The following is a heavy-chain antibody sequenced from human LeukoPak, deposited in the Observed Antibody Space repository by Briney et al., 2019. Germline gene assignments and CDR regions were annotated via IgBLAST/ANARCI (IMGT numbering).Heavy chain of an antibody. D-gene: IGHD3-3*01. CDR2: IYTSGST. CDR1: GGSISSGSYY. Sequence: SQTLSLTCSVSGGSISSGSYYWSWIRQPAAEGLEWIGRIYTSGSTNYDPSLKSRVTISVDTSKNQFSLKLSSVTAADTAVYYCARSRITIFGVVSYYFDYWGQGTLVTVSS. V-gene: IGHV4-61*02. CDR3: ARSRITIFGVVSYYFDY. J-gene: IGHJ4*02.